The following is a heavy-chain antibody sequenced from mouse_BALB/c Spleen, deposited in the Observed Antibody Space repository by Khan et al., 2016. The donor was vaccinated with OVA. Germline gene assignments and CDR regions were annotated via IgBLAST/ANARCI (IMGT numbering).Heavy chain of an antibody. CDR2: ISNGGGST. CDR1: GFTFSSYI. J-gene: IGHJ2*01. D-gene: IGHD2-1*01. CDR3: ARHGNYVSFDY. V-gene: IGHV5-12-2*01. Sequence: EVELVESGGGLVQPGGSLKLSCAASGFTFSSYIMSWVRQTPEKRLEWVAYISNGGGSTYYLDTVKGRFTISRDNAKNTLYLHMSSLKSEYTAMYYCARHGNYVSFDYWGQGTTLTVSS.